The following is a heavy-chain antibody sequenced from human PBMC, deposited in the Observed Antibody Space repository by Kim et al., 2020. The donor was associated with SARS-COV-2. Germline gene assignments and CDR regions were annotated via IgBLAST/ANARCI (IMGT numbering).Heavy chain of an antibody. CDR2: IYYSGST. J-gene: IGHJ3*02. V-gene: IGHV4-31*03. CDR1: GGSISSGGYY. D-gene: IGHD3-22*01. Sequence: SETLSLTCTVSGGSISSGGYYWSWIRQHPGKGLEWIGYIYYSGSTYYNPSLKSRVTISVDTSKNQFSLKLSSVTAADTAVYYCARRQGITMIVATLVGAFDIWGQGTMVTVSS. CDR3: ARRQGITMIVATLVGAFDI.